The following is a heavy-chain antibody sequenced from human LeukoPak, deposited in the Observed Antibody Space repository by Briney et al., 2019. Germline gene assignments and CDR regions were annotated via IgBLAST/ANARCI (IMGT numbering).Heavy chain of an antibody. Sequence: PGGSLRLSCAASGFNFASNWMHWVRQTPGKGLMWVSRINSGGSGTSYADSVEGRFTISRDNAKNTLYLQMNSLRAEDTAVYYCARDRPVAVAGTLDYWGQGTLVTVSS. CDR2: INSGGSGT. J-gene: IGHJ4*02. CDR3: ARDRPVAVAGTLDY. CDR1: GFNFASNW. V-gene: IGHV3-74*01. D-gene: IGHD6-19*01.